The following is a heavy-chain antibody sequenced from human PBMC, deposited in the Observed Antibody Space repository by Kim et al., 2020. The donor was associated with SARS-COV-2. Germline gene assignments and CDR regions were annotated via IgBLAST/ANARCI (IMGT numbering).Heavy chain of an antibody. CDR2: INHSGST. J-gene: IGHJ4*02. V-gene: IGHV4-34*01. D-gene: IGHD6-6*01. CDR3: ARGFSSSGMGAFGY. CDR1: GGSFSGYY. Sequence: SETLSLTCAVYGGSFSGYYWSWIRQPPGKGLEWIGEINHSGSTNYNPSLKSRVTISVDTSKNQFSLKLSSVTAADTAVYYCARGFSSSGMGAFGYWGQGTLVTVSS.